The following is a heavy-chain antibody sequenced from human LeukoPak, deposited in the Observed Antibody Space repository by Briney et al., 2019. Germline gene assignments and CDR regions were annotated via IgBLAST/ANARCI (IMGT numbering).Heavy chain of an antibody. V-gene: IGHV4-39*07. Sequence: SETLSLTCRVSGGSISSTSYYLGWIRQPPGKRLEWIASIYHSGETFYNPSLESRVAISVDTSNNEVFLDLYSVTAADTAMYYCAETNTQDWFDPWGRGTLVTVSS. CDR1: GGSISSTSYY. CDR3: AETNTQDWFDP. J-gene: IGHJ5*02. D-gene: IGHD2-8*01. CDR2: IYHSGET.